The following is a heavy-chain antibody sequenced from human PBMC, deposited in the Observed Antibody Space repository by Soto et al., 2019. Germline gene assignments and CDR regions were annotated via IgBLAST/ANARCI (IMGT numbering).Heavy chain of an antibody. CDR1: GYTFTGYY. Sequence: GASVKVSCKASGYTFTGYYMHWVRQATGQGLEWLGWMNPYSGNTGYAPKFQARITMTRDISIGTAYLELSNLRFDDTAVYYCARMLSGYFGYWGQGTQVTVSS. D-gene: IGHD2-15*01. V-gene: IGHV1-8*02. J-gene: IGHJ4*02. CDR3: ARMLSGYFGY. CDR2: MNPYSGNT.